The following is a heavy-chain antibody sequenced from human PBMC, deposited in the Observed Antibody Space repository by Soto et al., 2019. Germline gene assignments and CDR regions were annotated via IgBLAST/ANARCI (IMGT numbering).Heavy chain of an antibody. D-gene: IGHD4-17*01. CDR2: IIPILGIA. CDR1: GGTFSSYT. CDR3: AREALPQDYGDYGWFDP. Sequence: QVQLVQSGAEVKKPGSSVKVSCKASGGTFSSYTISWVRQAPGQGLEWMGRIIPILGIANYAQKFQGRVTITADKSTSTAYMELSSLRSEDTAVYYCAREALPQDYGDYGWFDPWGQGTLVTVSS. J-gene: IGHJ5*02. V-gene: IGHV1-69*08.